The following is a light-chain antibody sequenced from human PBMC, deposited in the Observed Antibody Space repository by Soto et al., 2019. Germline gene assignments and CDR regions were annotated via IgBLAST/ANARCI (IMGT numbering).Light chain of an antibody. J-gene: IGKJ2*01. CDR1: QSISSNY. CDR3: QQYNNWPPKT. Sequence: EIVLTQSPGTLSLSPGERATLSCRASQSISSNYLAWYQQKPGQAPRLLIYGASTRATGIPDRFSGSGSGSDFTLTISRLEPEDFAVYYCQQYNNWPPKTFGQGTKLEIK. V-gene: IGKV3-20*01. CDR2: GAS.